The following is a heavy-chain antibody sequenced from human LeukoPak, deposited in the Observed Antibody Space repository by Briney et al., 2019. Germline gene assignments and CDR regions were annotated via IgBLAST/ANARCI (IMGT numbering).Heavy chain of an antibody. D-gene: IGHD2-2*01. J-gene: IGHJ3*02. Sequence: ASVKVSCKASGYTFTGYYMHWVRQAPGQGLEWMGWINPNGGGTNYAQKFQGRVTMTRDTSISTAYMELSRLRSDDTAVYYCARGRRDCSSTSCYASRVPFDIWGQGTMVTVSS. CDR1: GYTFTGYY. V-gene: IGHV1-2*02. CDR3: ARGRRDCSSTSCYASRVPFDI. CDR2: INPNGGGT.